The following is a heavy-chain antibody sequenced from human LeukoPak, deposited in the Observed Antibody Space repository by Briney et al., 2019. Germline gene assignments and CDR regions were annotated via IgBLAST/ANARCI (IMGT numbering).Heavy chain of an antibody. CDR1: GFTFSAYA. Sequence: GGSLRLSCAASGFTFSAYAMSWVRQGPGKGLEWDSLISGSDVSTYYADSVKGRFTISRDNSKNTLYLQMNSLRAEDTAVYYCAKGIQPGWFGEILTPYFDYWGQGTLVTVSS. CDR3: AKGIQPGWFGEILTPYFDY. V-gene: IGHV3-23*01. D-gene: IGHD3-10*01. J-gene: IGHJ4*02. CDR2: ISGSDVST.